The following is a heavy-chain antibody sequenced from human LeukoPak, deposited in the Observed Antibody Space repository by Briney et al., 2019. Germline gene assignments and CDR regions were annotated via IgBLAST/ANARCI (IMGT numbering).Heavy chain of an antibody. CDR2: INPSGGST. V-gene: IGHV1-46*01. D-gene: IGHD3-3*01. J-gene: IGHJ6*02. Sequence: ASVKVSCKASGYTFTSYYMHWVRQAPGQGLEWMGIINPSGGSTSYAQKFQGRVTMTRDTSTSTVYMELSSLRSEDTAVYYCARLYDFWSGYYTGYYYYGMDVWGQGTTVTVSS. CDR1: GYTFTSYY. CDR3: ARLYDFWSGYYTGYYYYGMDV.